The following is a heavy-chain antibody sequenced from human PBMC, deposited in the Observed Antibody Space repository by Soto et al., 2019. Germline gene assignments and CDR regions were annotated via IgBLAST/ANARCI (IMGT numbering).Heavy chain of an antibody. Sequence: GGSLRLSCAASGFTFSSYSMNWVRQAPGKGLEWVSSISSGSSYIYYADSVKGRFTISRDNAKNSLYLQMNSLRAEDTAVYYCARGGPYYDSSGYYYQDYGMDVWGQGTTVTVSS. CDR3: ARGGPYYDSSGYYYQDYGMDV. J-gene: IGHJ6*02. V-gene: IGHV3-21*01. CDR2: ISSGSSYI. CDR1: GFTFSSYS. D-gene: IGHD3-22*01.